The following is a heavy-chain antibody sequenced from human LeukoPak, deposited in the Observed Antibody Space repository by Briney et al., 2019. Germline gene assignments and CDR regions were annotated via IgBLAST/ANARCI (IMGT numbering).Heavy chain of an antibody. CDR2: ISNSGENI. Sequence: QPGGSLRLSCAASGFTLSNYATSWVRQAPGKGLEWVSAISNSGENIYYADSVKGRFTISRDISKNTLYLQSNSLRAEDTAVYYCAKGRYGNGLFDYWGQGTLVTVSS. J-gene: IGHJ4*02. CDR3: AKGRYGNGLFDY. CDR1: GFTLSNYA. V-gene: IGHV3-23*01. D-gene: IGHD3-9*01.